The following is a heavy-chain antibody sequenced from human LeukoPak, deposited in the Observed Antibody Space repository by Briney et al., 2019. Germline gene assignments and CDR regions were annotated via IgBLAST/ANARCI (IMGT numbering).Heavy chain of an antibody. CDR2: IYTGGST. Sequence: PSETLSLTCTVSGDSISSYDCSWIRQPAGKGLEWMGRIYTGGSTNYNPSLQSRVTMSVDTSKNQFSLQLSSVTAADTAMYYCATSTRPFPLFDYWGQGTLVTVSS. J-gene: IGHJ4*02. CDR1: GDSISSYD. CDR3: ATSTRPFPLFDY. D-gene: IGHD1-26*01. V-gene: IGHV4-4*07.